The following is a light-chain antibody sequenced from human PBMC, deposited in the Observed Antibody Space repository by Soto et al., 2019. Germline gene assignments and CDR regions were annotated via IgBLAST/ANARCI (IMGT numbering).Light chain of an antibody. CDR2: AAS. J-gene: IGKJ1*01. CDR3: QQYNSYSGA. Sequence: IQITQSPSCLSPSVVDRGTITGRASQTIINDVTWYQQKPGQAPKLLRYAASTLQSGGPSRFSGSGSGTEFTLTISSLQPDDFATYNCQQYNSYSGAFGQGTKVEIK. V-gene: IGKV1-17*01. CDR1: QTIIND.